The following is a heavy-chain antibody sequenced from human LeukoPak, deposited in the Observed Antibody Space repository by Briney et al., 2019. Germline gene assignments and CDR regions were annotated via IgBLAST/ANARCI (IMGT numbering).Heavy chain of an antibody. Sequence: ASVTVSCKASGGTFSSYAISWVRQAPGQGLEWMGGIIPIFGTANYAQKFQGRVTITTDESTSTAYMELSSLRSEDTAVYYCARDDRENSYFDYWGQGTLVTVSS. V-gene: IGHV1-69*05. CDR1: GGTFSSYA. CDR3: ARDDRENSYFDY. J-gene: IGHJ4*02. CDR2: IIPIFGTA.